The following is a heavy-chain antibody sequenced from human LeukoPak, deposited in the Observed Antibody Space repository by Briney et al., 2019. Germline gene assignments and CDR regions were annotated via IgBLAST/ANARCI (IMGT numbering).Heavy chain of an antibody. J-gene: IGHJ4*02. CDR2: INHSGST. Sequence: SETLSLTCAVYGGSFSGYYWSWLRQPPGKGLEWMGEINHSGSTNYNPSLKSRVTISVDTSKNQFSLKLSSVTAADTAVYYCAIGSWDYYDSSGYPHLDYWGQGTLVTVSS. CDR3: AIGSWDYYDSSGYPHLDY. CDR1: GGSFSGYY. D-gene: IGHD3-22*01. V-gene: IGHV4-34*01.